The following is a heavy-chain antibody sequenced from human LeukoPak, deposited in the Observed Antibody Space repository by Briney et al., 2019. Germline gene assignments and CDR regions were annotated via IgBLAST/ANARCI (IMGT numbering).Heavy chain of an antibody. CDR1: GGSISSYY. D-gene: IGHD1-26*01. J-gene: IGHJ3*02. V-gene: IGHV4-59*12. CDR2: IYYDGST. Sequence: SETLSLTCTVSGGSISSYYWSWIRQSPGKGLEWIGYIYYDGSTNYNPSLKSRVTILVDTSKNQVSLKLSSVTAADTAVYYCARDKWEPRYAFDIWGQGTMVTVSS. CDR3: ARDKWEPRYAFDI.